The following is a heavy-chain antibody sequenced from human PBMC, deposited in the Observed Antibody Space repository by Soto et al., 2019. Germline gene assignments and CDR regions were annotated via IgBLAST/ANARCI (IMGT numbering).Heavy chain of an antibody. CDR1: GFTFSSYA. CDR3: ARGRVYCSSTSCSGIDY. CDR2: ISYDGSNK. V-gene: IGHV3-30-3*01. D-gene: IGHD2-2*01. Sequence: QVQLVESGGGVVQPGRSLRLSCAASGFTFSSYAMHWVRQAPGKGLEWVAVISYDGSNKYYADSVKGRFTISRDNSKNTLYLQMNSLRAEDTGVYYCARGRVYCSSTSCSGIDYWGQGTLVTVSS. J-gene: IGHJ4*02.